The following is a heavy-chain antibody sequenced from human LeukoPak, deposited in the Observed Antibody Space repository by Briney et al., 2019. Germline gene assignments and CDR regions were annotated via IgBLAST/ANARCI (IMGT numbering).Heavy chain of an antibody. J-gene: IGHJ4*02. CDR2: TRNKANAYST. CDR1: GFTFSDHY. V-gene: IGHV3-72*01. D-gene: IGHD5-24*01. Sequence: GGSLRLSCAASGFTFSDHYMDWVRQAPGKGLEWVGRTRNKANAYSTEYAASVKGRFTISRDGSENSLYLQMNSLTTEDTAVYYCARDHPDGYNTSPLDLWGQGTLVTASS. CDR3: ARDHPDGYNTSPLDL.